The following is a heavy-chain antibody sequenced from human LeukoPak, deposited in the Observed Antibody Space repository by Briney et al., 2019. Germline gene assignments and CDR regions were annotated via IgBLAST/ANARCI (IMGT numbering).Heavy chain of an antibody. CDR2: IYHSGST. CDR3: ARAYGGGYYFDH. D-gene: IGHD4-17*01. V-gene: IGHV4-30-2*01. CDR1: GGSISSGGYS. J-gene: IGHJ4*02. Sequence: PSQTLSLTCAVSGGSISSGGYSWSWIRQPPGKGLEWIGYIYHSGSTYYNPSLKSRVTISVDRSKNQFSLKLSSVTAADTAVYYCARAYGGGYYFDHWGQGTLVTVSS.